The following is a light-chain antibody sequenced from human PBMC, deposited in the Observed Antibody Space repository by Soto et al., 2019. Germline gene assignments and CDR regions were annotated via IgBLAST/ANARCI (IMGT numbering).Light chain of an antibody. CDR2: DAS. CDR3: QQRCDWPLT. J-gene: IGKJ4*01. Sequence: EIVLTQSPATLSLSPGERATLSCRASQSVSSQLAWYQQKPGQAPRLLIYDASNRATGIPARFSGRGSATDFTLTISSLEPEDFAVYYCQQRCDWPLTFGGGTKVEIK. CDR1: QSVSSQ. V-gene: IGKV3-11*01.